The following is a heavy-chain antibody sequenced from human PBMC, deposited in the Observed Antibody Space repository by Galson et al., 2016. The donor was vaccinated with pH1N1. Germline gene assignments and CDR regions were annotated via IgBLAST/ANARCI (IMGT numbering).Heavy chain of an antibody. V-gene: IGHV3-49*03. CDR3: TSLRFGHNWFDP. CDR1: GLPFDDYY. D-gene: IGHD3-10*01. J-gene: IGHJ5*02. Sequence: SLRLSCAASGLPFDDYYFMWIRQAPDRGLEWVSFIRGKRFGQTTEHAASVKGRFSISRDDSKNTAYLQINSLKVDDTAIYYCTSLRFGHNWFDPWGQGSLVIVS. CDR2: IRGKRFGQTT.